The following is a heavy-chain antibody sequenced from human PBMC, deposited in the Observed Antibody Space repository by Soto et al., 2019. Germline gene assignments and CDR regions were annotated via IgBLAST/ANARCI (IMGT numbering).Heavy chain of an antibody. CDR1: GFIFSNYA. D-gene: IGHD5-12*01. Sequence: GGSLRLSCAASGFIFSNYAMSWVRQVPGKGLEWVSTLIGSGATTYYEDSVKGRFTISRDNSKNTMYLQMTSLRAEDTAVYNCAKNRGYDKYSPMDVWGEETPVTVSS. V-gene: IGHV3-23*01. J-gene: IGHJ6*03. CDR3: AKNRGYDKYSPMDV. CDR2: LIGSGATT.